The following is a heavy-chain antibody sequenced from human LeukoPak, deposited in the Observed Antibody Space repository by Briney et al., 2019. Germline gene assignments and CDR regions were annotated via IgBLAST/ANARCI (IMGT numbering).Heavy chain of an antibody. CDR2: TYTGGNS. J-gene: IGHJ3*02. D-gene: IGHD3-22*01. CDR1: GFTVSSIH. V-gene: IGHV3-53*01. Sequence: GGSLRLSCAASGFTVSSIHMVWVRQAPGKGLEWVSVTYTGGNSYYADSVKGRFIISRDISKNALYLQMNSLRAEDSALYYCARGGRGSAAVVAPRSFDIWGQGTMVTVSS. CDR3: ARGGRGSAAVVAPRSFDI.